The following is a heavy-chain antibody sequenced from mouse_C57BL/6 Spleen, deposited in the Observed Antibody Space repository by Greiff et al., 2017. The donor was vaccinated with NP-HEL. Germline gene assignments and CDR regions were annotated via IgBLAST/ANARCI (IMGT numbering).Heavy chain of an antibody. J-gene: IGHJ4*01. CDR2: IHPNSGST. D-gene: IGHD1-1*01. Sequence: VQLQQPGAEPVKPGASVKLSCKASGYTFTSYWMHWVKQRPGQGLEWIGMIHPNSGSTNYNEKFKSKATLTVDKSSSTAYMQLSSLTSEDSAVYYCARENYYGSSYYAMDYWGQGTSVTVSS. V-gene: IGHV1-64*01. CDR3: ARENYYGSSYYAMDY. CDR1: GYTFTSYW.